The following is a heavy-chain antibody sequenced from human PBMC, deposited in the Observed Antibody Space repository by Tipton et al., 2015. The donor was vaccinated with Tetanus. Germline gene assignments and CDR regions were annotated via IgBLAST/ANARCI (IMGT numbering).Heavy chain of an antibody. CDR1: GGSISSSSYY. CDR2: IYYSGST. Sequence: TLSLTCTVSGGSISSSSYYWGWIRQPPGKGLEWIGSIYYSGSTYYNPSLKSRVTMSVDTPKNQFSLTVNSVTAADTAVYYCARDGGRELLWGQGTLVTVSS. V-gene: IGHV4-39*07. D-gene: IGHD3-16*01. CDR3: ARDGGRELL. J-gene: IGHJ4*02.